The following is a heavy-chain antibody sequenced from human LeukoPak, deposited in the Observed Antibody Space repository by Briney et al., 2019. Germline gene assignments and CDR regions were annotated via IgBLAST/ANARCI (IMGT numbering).Heavy chain of an antibody. CDR1: GYTFTSYG. CDR2: ISAYNGNT. J-gene: IGHJ4*02. Sequence: GASVTVSCKASGYTFTSYGISWVRQAPGQGLEWMGWISAYNGNTNYAQKLQGRVTMTTDTSTSTAYMELRSLRSDDTAVYYCARDTRGGSYWSGTPNFDYWGQGTLVTVSS. D-gene: IGHD1-26*01. V-gene: IGHV1-18*01. CDR3: ARDTRGGSYWSGTPNFDY.